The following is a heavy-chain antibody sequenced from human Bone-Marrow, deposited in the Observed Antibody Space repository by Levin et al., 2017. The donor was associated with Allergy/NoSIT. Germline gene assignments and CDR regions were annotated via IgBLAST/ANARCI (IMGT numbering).Heavy chain of an antibody. CDR1: GFTFSSNG. CDR2: ISYDENDE. V-gene: IGHV3-30*18. J-gene: IGHJ4*02. D-gene: IGHD2-21*02. Sequence: QTGGSLRLSCSASGFTFSSNGMHWVRQAPGKGLEWVAVISYDENDEYYADSVKGRFTISRDNSKNTLYLEMNSLRTEDTAVYYCAKARGGDAYTPIDSWGQGTLVTVSS. CDR3: AKARGGDAYTPIDS.